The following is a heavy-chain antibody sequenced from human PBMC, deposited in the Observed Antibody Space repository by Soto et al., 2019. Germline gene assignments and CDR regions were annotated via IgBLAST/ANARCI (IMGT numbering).Heavy chain of an antibody. CDR3: ARHEYRDFVDRFAY. CDR2: SYRDGAT. D-gene: IGHD2-21*02. Sequence: PSETLSLTCSVSGASIKSGDNFWTWIRQRPGKGLEWIGYSYRDGATYYNPSLKSRVSLSVDTSKNEFSLRVTSVTAADTAIYYCARHEYRDFVDRFAYSGRGILVTVSS. CDR1: GASIKSGDNF. V-gene: IGHV4-31*02. J-gene: IGHJ4*02.